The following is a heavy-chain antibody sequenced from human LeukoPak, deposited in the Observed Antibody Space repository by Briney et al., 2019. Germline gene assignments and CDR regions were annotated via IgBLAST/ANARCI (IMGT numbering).Heavy chain of an antibody. CDR3: ARGSEVWFGELWTIDY. V-gene: IGHV3-30*04. D-gene: IGHD3-10*01. J-gene: IGHJ4*02. Sequence: GGSLRLSCAASGFTFSSYAMHWVRQAPGKGLEWVAVISYDGSNKYYADSVKGRFTISRDNSKNTLYLQMNSLRAEDTAVYYCARGSEVWFGELWTIDYWGQGTLVTVSS. CDR1: GFTFSSYA. CDR2: ISYDGSNK.